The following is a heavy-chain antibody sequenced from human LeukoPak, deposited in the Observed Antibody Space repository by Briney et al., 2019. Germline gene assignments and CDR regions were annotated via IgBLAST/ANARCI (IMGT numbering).Heavy chain of an antibody. V-gene: IGHV4-61*02. CDR2: LYTSGST. Sequence: SETLSLTCTVSGGSISSSSYYWNWIRQPAGKGLEWIGRLYTSGSTNYNPSLKSRVTISVDTSKNQFSLKLSSVTAADTAVYYCASSVRGWLQFDYWGQGTLVTVSS. J-gene: IGHJ4*02. CDR3: ASSVRGWLQFDY. D-gene: IGHD5-24*01. CDR1: GGSISSSSYY.